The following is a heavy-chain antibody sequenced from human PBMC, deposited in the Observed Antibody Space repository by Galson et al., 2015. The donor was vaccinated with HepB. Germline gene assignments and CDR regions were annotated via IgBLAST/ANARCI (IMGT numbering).Heavy chain of an antibody. J-gene: IGHJ4*02. V-gene: IGHV1-3*01. CDR3: AREVMPHYFDY. CDR2: INAGNGNT. CDR1: GYTFTSYA. D-gene: IGHD3-16*01. Sequence: SVKVSCKASGYTFTSYAMHWVRQAPGQRLEWMAWINAGNGNTISSQKFQGRVTVTRDTSATTAYMELSSLRSEDTAVYYCAREVMPHYFDYWGQGTLVTVSS.